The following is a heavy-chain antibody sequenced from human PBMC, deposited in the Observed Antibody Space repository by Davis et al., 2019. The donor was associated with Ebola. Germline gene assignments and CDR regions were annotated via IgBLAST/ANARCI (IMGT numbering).Heavy chain of an antibody. CDR1: GGTFSSYA. CDR3: ARGGGEGNYLHYYGMDV. Sequence: AASVKVSCKASGGTFSSYAISWVRQAPGQGLEWMGGIIPIFGTANYAQKFQGRVTITADESTSTAYMELSSLRSEDTAVYYCARGGGEGNYLHYYGMDVWGKGTTVTVSS. V-gene: IGHV1-69*13. D-gene: IGHD4-11*01. CDR2: IIPIFGTA. J-gene: IGHJ6*04.